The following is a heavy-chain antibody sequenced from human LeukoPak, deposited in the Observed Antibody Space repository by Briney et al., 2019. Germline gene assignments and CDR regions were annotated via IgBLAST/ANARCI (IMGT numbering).Heavy chain of an antibody. J-gene: IGHJ4*02. CDR2: LSFTGAST. Sequence: GGSLRLSCAASGFTFSSYAMSWVRQAPGKGLEWVSALSFTGASTYHSDSVRGRFTISRDNSRNTLYLQMHSLRAEDTAIYYCAKSPNYWGQGTLVTVSS. CDR1: GFTFSSYA. CDR3: AKSPNY. V-gene: IGHV3-23*01.